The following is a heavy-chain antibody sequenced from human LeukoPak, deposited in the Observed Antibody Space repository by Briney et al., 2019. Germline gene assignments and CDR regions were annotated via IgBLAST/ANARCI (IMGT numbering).Heavy chain of an antibody. CDR1: GYTFTTYG. J-gene: IGHJ1*01. D-gene: IGHD2-2*02. CDR3: ARELYGRFEH. Sequence: ASVKVSCKASGYTFTTYGISWVRQAPGQGLECMGWINPYNGNTNYAQKLQGRVTMTTDTSTSTAYMELRSLRSDDTAVYYCARELYGRFEHGGQGTLVTVSS. V-gene: IGHV1-18*01. CDR2: INPYNGNT.